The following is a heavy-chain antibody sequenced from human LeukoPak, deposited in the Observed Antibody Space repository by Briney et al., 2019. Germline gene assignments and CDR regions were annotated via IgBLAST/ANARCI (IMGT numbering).Heavy chain of an antibody. D-gene: IGHD2-21*02. V-gene: IGHV3-30-3*01. CDR1: GFTFSSYA. CDR3: AKDKRGVVTAMRIYFDY. J-gene: IGHJ4*02. CDR2: ISYDGSNK. Sequence: GGSLRLSCAASGFTFSSYAIHWVRQAPGKGLEWVAVISYDGSNKYYADSVKGRFTISRDNSKNTLYLQMNSLRAEDTAVYYCAKDKRGVVTAMRIYFDYWGQGTLVTVSS.